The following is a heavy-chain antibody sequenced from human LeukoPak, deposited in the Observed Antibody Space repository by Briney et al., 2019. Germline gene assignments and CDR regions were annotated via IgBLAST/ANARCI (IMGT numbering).Heavy chain of an antibody. CDR2: IYSGGRT. V-gene: IGHV3-53*01. J-gene: IGHJ4*02. CDR1: GFTVSSNY. CDR3: ARGRTYYYDSSGYSKYYFDY. D-gene: IGHD3-22*01. Sequence: PGGSLRLSCAASGFTVSSNYMSWVRQAPGKGLEWVSVIYSGGRTYYADSVKGRFTISRDNSKNTLYLQMNSLRAEDTAVYYCARGRTYYYDSSGYSKYYFDYWGQGTLVTVSS.